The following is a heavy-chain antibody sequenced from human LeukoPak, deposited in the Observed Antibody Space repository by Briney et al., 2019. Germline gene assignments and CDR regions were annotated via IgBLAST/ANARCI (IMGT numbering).Heavy chain of an antibody. CDR1: GDSVSSNSAA. CDR3: AREMSMVRGVIPHYFDY. J-gene: IGHJ4*02. CDR2: TYYRSKWYN. D-gene: IGHD3-10*01. V-gene: IGHV6-1*01. Sequence: SQTLSLTCAISGDSVSSNSAAWNWIRQSPSRGLEWLGRTYYRSKWYNDYAVSVKSRITINPDTSENQFSLQLNSVTPEDTAVYYCAREMSMVRGVIPHYFDYWGQGTLVTVSS.